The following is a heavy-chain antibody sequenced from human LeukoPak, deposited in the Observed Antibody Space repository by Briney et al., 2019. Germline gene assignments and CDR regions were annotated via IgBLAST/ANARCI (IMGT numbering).Heavy chain of an antibody. D-gene: IGHD1-14*01. CDR2: IFYSGST. V-gene: IGHV4-4*02. Sequence: GSLRLSCEVSGFTFSSYSMNWVRQAPGKGLEWIGNIFYSGSTYYSPSLKSRVTISLDTSRNQFSLKLNSVTAADTAVYYCARQARGHHRVRGAKEFDYWGQGTLVTVSS. CDR3: ARQARGHHRVRGAKEFDY. J-gene: IGHJ4*02. CDR1: GFTFSSYSM.